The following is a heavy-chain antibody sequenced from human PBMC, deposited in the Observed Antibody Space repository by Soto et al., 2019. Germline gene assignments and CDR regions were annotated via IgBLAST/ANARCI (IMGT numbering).Heavy chain of an antibody. CDR3: ARHLRGFSSSWYFDY. D-gene: IGHD6-13*01. J-gene: IGHJ4*02. CDR2: IYYSGST. CDR1: GGSISSSSYY. Sequence: SETLSLTCTVSGGSISSSSYYWGWIRQPPGKGLEWIGSIYYSGSTYYNPSLKSRVTISVDTSKNQFSLKLSSVTAADTAVYYCARHLRGFSSSWYFDYWGQGTLVTVSS. V-gene: IGHV4-39*01.